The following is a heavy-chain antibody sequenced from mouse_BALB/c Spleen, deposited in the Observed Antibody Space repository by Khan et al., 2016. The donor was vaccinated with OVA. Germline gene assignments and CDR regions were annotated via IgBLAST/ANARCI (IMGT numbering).Heavy chain of an antibody. D-gene: IGHD2-14*01. CDR2: ISYSGST. J-gene: IGHJ3*01. CDR3: ARSGYDAWFAY. CDR1: GYSITSDYA. V-gene: IGHV3-2*02. Sequence: VQLQESGPGLVKPSQSLSLTCTVTGYSITSDYAWNWIRQFPRNKLEWMGYISYSGSTSYNPSLKSRISITRDTSKNQFFLQLNSVTTGDTATYFCARSGYDAWFAYWGQGTLVTVSA.